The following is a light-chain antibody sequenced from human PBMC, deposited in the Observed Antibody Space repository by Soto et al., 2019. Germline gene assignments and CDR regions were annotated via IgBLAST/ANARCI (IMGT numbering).Light chain of an antibody. CDR2: AVR. CDR1: NSDVGRYNS. CDR3: FSYTANDNWV. V-gene: IGLV2-11*01. Sequence: QSVLTQPHSVSGSPGQSVTISCTGTNSDVGRYNSVSWYQQLPGKAPQLIISAVRQRPSGVPDRFSGSKSGNTASLTISGLQTDGEGDYFCFSYTANDNWVFGGGTKLTVL. J-gene: IGLJ3*02.